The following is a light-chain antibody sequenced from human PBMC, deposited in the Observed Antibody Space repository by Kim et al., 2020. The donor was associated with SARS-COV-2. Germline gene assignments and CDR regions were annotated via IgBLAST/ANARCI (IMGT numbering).Light chain of an antibody. CDR3: QVSNHSSNRV. Sequence: SYELTQPPSVSVAPGKTATITCGGSNIGRRGVHWYQQRPGQAPVLVIFYNNDRPSGIPERFSGSNSGNTATLTINRVEAGDEADYYCQVSNHSSNRVFGG. CDR1: NIGRRG. J-gene: IGLJ3*02. CDR2: YNN. V-gene: IGLV3-21*04.